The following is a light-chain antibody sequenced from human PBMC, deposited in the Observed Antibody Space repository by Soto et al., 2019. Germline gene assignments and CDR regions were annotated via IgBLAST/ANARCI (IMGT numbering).Light chain of an antibody. CDR2: DAS. CDR1: QSVSSD. Sequence: EIVLTQSPATLSLSPGERATLSCRASQSVSSDLAWYQQKPGQAPRLLIYDASNRATGIPARFSGSGSGTDFTLTISSLEPEDCAVYYSQQRSNWPPFGQGTKLEIK. V-gene: IGKV3-11*01. CDR3: QQRSNWPP. J-gene: IGKJ2*01.